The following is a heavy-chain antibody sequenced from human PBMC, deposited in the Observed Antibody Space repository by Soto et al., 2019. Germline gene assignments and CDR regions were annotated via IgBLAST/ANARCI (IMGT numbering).Heavy chain of an antibody. CDR1: GFTFSSYD. V-gene: IGHV3-13*01. J-gene: IGHJ5*02. Sequence: PGGSLRLSCAASGFTFSSYDMHWVRQATGKGLEWVSAIGTAGDTYYPGSVKGRFTISRENAKNSLYLQMNSLRAEDTAVYYCAMNFRHEYSSWFDPWGQGTLVTVSS. D-gene: IGHD6-6*01. CDR3: AMNFRHEYSSWFDP. CDR2: IGTAGDT.